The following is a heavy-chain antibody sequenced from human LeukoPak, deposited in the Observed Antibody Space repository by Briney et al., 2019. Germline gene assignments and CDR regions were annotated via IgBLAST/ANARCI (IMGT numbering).Heavy chain of an antibody. CDR1: GFIFSNYY. CDR2: IKNAGSDT. CDR3: ARGGYGHNMDV. Sequence: GGSLRLSCVGSGFIFSNYYMYWVRQAPGKGLVWVSRIKNAGSDTIHADSVKGRFTISRDNAKNTVYLQMNSLRAEDTAVYYCARGGYGHNMDVWGEGTTVTVSS. V-gene: IGHV3-74*01. J-gene: IGHJ6*03. D-gene: IGHD3-10*01.